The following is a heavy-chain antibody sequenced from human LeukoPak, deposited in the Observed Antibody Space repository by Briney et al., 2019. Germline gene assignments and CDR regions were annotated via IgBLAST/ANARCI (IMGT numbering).Heavy chain of an antibody. CDR3: ARWGLAYTIDF. V-gene: IGHV3-7*01. CDR2: INPGAGEK. CDR1: GFSFDDFA. Sequence: GRSLRLSCAASGFSFDDFAMHWVRQPPGKGLEWVANINPGAGEKYYVDSVKGRFTISRDDAKTSLYLQMDNLRVEDTAVYSCARWGLAYTIDFWGQGTLVTVSS. J-gene: IGHJ4*02. D-gene: IGHD2-21*01.